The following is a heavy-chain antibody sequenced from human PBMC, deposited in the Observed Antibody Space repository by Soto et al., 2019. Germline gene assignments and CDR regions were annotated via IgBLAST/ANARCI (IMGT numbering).Heavy chain of an antibody. Sequence: QVQLQESGPGLVKPSETLSLTCTVSGGSICSYYWNWIRQPPGKGLEWIGYIYYSGSTNYNPSLKSRVTISVDTSKNQFSLELSSVTAADTAVYYCARDGGFYYGMDVWGQGTTVTVSS. J-gene: IGHJ6*02. CDR2: IYYSGST. D-gene: IGHD3-3*01. CDR1: GGSICSYY. V-gene: IGHV4-59*01. CDR3: ARDGGFYYGMDV.